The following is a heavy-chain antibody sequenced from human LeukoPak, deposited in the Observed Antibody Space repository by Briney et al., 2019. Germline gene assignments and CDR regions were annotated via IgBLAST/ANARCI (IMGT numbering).Heavy chain of an antibody. CDR2: IYYSGST. D-gene: IGHD6-13*01. V-gene: IGHV4-59*01. CDR1: GGSISSYY. Sequence: SETLSLTCTVSGGSISSYYWSWIRQPPGKGLEWIGYIYYSGSTNYNPSLKSRVTISVDTSKNQFSLKLSSVTAADTAVYYFARGFSSSWYGNSGFDYWGQGTLVTVSS. CDR3: ARGFSSSWYGNSGFDY. J-gene: IGHJ4*02.